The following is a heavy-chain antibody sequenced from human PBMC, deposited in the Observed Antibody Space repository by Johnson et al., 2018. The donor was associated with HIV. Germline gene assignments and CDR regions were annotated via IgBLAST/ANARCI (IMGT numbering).Heavy chain of an antibody. J-gene: IGHJ3*02. CDR2: ISYDAKNK. CDR1: GFTFSSYA. V-gene: IGHV3-30-3*02. CDR3: AKDQHGPLVPTVMRDDAFDI. Sequence: QVQLVESGGGVVQPGRSLRLSCAASGFTFSSYAMHWVRQAPGKGLEWVAVISYDAKNKYYADSVKGRFTVSRDNSKNAVYLQMNSLGAGDTAVYYCAKDQHGPLVPTVMRDDAFDIWGQGTMVTVSS. D-gene: IGHD5-12*01.